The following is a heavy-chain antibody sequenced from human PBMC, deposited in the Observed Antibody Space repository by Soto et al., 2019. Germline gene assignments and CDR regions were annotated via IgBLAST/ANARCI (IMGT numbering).Heavy chain of an antibody. CDR2: IKQDGSEK. CDR1: GFTFSSYW. CDR3: ARDLYSSSWYDY. V-gene: IGHV3-7*01. Sequence: EVQLVESGGGLVQPGGSLRLSCAASGFTFSSYWMSWVRQAPGKGLEWVANIKQDGSEKYYVDSVQGRFTISRDNAENSLYLQMNSLRAEDTAVYYCARDLYSSSWYDYWGQGTLVTVSS. J-gene: IGHJ4*02. D-gene: IGHD6-13*01.